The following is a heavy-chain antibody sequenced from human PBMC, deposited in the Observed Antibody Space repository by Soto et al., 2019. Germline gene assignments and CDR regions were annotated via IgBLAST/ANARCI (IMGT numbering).Heavy chain of an antibody. CDR3: VRDPITMVRGPHIYDGMDV. Sequence: GGSLRLSCAASGFTFSSYGMHWVRQAPGKGLEWVAVISYDGSNKYYTDSVKGRFTISRDNSKNTLYLQMNSLGAEDTAVYYCVRDPITMVRGPHIYDGMDVWGQGTTVTVSS. CDR2: ISYDGSNK. CDR1: GFTFSSYG. V-gene: IGHV3-30*03. D-gene: IGHD3-10*01. J-gene: IGHJ6*02.